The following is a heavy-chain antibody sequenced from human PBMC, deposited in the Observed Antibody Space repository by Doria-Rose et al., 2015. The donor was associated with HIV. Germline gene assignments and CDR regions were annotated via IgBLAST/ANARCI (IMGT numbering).Heavy chain of an antibody. Sequence: VQLVQSGGGLVQPGGSLRLSCAASGFTFSSYWMSWVRQAPGKGLEWVANIKQDESEKYYVDSVKGRFTISRDNAKNSLYLQMNSLRAEDSAAYYCARGNSGVVIYFDYWGQGTLVTVSS. V-gene: IGHV3-7*05. J-gene: IGHJ4*02. CDR2: IKQDESEK. CDR3: ARGNSGVVIYFDY. D-gene: IGHD3-3*01. CDR1: GFTFSSYW.